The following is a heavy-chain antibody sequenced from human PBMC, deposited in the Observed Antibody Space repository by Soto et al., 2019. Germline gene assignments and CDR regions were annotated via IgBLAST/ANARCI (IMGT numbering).Heavy chain of an antibody. D-gene: IGHD3-3*01. CDR2: LIPIFGTA. V-gene: IGHV1-69*13. CDR1: GAHFSSYA. CDR3: ANTQEYTGRITIWGVVPPNYGRDV. Sequence: GASVKVACKASGAHFSSYAISWVRLAPGHGPEWLGGLIPIFGTANYAQKFQGRVTLTADESTSTAYMELSSLRSEDTAVYYCANTQEYTGRITIWGVVPPNYGRDVWGQGTKVTVS. J-gene: IGHJ6*02.